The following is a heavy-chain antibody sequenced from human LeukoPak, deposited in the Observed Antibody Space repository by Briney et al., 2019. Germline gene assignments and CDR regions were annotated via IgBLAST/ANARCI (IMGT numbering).Heavy chain of an antibody. V-gene: IGHV4-59*01. CDR2: IYYSGST. J-gene: IGHJ4*02. D-gene: IGHD3-10*01. CDR1: GGSISSYY. CDR3: ARRAPGYYFDY. Sequence: SETLSLTCTVSGGSISSYYWSWIRQPPGKGLEWIGYIYYSGSTNYNPSLKSRVTISVDTSKNQFSLKLSSVTAADTAVYYCARRAPGYYFDYWGQGTLVTVSS.